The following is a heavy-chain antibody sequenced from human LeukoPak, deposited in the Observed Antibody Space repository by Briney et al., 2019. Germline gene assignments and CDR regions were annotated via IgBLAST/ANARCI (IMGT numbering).Heavy chain of an antibody. CDR1: GGSISSGGYS. J-gene: IGHJ6*02. V-gene: IGHV3-9*01. CDR3: AQGDHSSVLYPSGYYYGMDV. D-gene: IGHD6-19*01. CDR2: VSSNTGTI. Sequence: LSLTCAVSGGSISSGGYSWSWIRQPPGKGLEWVSGVSSNTGTIGYADSVKGRFTISRDNAKNSLYLQMNSLRTEDTALYYCAQGDHSSVLYPSGYYYGMDVWGQGTTVTVSS.